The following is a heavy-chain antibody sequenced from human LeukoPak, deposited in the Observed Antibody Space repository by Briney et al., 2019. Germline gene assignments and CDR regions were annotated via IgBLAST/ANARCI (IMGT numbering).Heavy chain of an antibody. D-gene: IGHD2-2*01. CDR2: IYPGDSDT. CDR1: GSSFTSYW. CDR3: ARLGYQLLNYYYCYYIDV. J-gene: IGHJ6*03. Sequence: GASLHISCKASGSSFTSYWIGGVRQLPGRGVEWMGIIYPGDSDTRYSPSFQGQVTISADKSISTAYLQWSSLQASDTAMYYCARLGYQLLNYYYCYYIDVWGKGTTVTVSS. V-gene: IGHV5-51*01.